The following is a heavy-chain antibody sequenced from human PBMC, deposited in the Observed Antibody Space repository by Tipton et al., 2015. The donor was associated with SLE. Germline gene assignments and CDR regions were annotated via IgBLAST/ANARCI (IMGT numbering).Heavy chain of an antibody. CDR2: IYSGGST. CDR1: GFTVSSNY. Sequence: SLRLSCAASGFTVSSNYMSWVRQAPGKGLEWVSVIYSGGSTYYADSVKGRFTISRDNSKNTLYLQMSSLRAEDTAVYYCVLRIAVAWGQGTLVTVPS. D-gene: IGHD6-19*01. V-gene: IGHV3-66*01. J-gene: IGHJ4*02. CDR3: VLRIAVA.